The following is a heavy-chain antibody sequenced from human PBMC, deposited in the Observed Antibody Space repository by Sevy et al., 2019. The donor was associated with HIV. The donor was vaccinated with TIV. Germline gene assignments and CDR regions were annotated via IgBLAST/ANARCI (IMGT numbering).Heavy chain of an antibody. CDR1: GGSITSYY. CDR2: IYYSGST. CDR3: ARSPSYGSGSYSCHPVDY. Sequence: SETLSLTCTVSGGSITSYYWSWIRQPPGKGLEWIGSIYYSGSTNYNPSLKSRVTISVDTSKNQFSLKLSSVTAADTAVYYCARSPSYGSGSYSCHPVDYWGQGTLVTVSS. V-gene: IGHV4-59*01. D-gene: IGHD3-10*01. J-gene: IGHJ4*02.